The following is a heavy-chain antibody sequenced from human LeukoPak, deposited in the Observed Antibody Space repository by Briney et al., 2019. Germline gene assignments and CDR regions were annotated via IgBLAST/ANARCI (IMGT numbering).Heavy chain of an antibody. CDR3: ARDLSGVTGYTYGRGIDY. CDR1: GFTFSSYW. D-gene: IGHD5-18*01. V-gene: IGHV3-7*01. Sequence: GGSLRLSCAASGFTFSSYWMSWVRQAPGKGLEWVANIKKDGSGKYYVDSVKGRFTISRDNAKTSLNLQMNSLRAEDTAVYYCARDLSGVTGYTYGRGIDYWGQGTLVTVSS. CDR2: IKKDGSGK. J-gene: IGHJ4*02.